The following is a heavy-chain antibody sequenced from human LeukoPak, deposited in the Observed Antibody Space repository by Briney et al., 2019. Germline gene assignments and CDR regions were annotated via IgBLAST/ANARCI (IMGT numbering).Heavy chain of an antibody. V-gene: IGHV3-23*01. J-gene: IGHJ4*02. CDR2: ISDSGYTT. Sequence: PGGSLRLSCAASGFTFSSYAMYWVRQAPGKGLEWVSGISDSGYTTYHIDSVKGRFAISRDDSKNTLYLQMNSLRAEDTAVYYCAKDLGRYRNNYFDYWGQGTLVTVSS. CDR1: GFTFSSYA. CDR3: AKDLGRYRNNYFDY. D-gene: IGHD1-26*01.